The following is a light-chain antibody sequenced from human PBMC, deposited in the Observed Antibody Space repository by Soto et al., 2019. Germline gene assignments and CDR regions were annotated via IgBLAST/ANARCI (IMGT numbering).Light chain of an antibody. CDR1: QSISSY. V-gene: IGKV1-39*01. J-gene: IGKJ1*01. Sequence: DIQMTPSPSSLSAYVEDIVTITCRSSQSISSYLNWYQQKPGKAPKLLIYAASSLQSGVPSRFSGSGSGTDFTLTISSLQPEDFATYYCQQSYSTPWTFGQGTKVDI. CDR2: AAS. CDR3: QQSYSTPWT.